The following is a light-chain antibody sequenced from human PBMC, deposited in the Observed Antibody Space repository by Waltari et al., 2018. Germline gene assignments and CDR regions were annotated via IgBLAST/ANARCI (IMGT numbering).Light chain of an antibody. Sequence: QSALTQPASVSGSPGQSITISCTGASSDVGFYNYVSWYQQHPGKVPKLMISEVSNRPSGVANRFSGSKSGNTASLTISGLQAEDEADYYCSSYTSSSTLVFGTGTKVTVL. CDR3: SSYTSSSTLV. CDR1: SSDVGFYNY. J-gene: IGLJ1*01. V-gene: IGLV2-14*01. CDR2: EVS.